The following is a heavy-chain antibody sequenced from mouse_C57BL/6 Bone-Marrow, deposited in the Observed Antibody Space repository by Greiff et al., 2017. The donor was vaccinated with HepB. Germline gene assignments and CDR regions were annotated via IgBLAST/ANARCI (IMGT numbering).Heavy chain of an antibody. D-gene: IGHD2-4*01. CDR3: ARTYDYDERVWFAY. Sequence: VQLQQSGPGLVKPSQSLSLTCSVTGYSITSGYYWNWIRQFPGNNLEWMGYISYDGSNNYNPSLKNRISITRDTSKNQFFLKLNSVTTEDTATYYCARTYDYDERVWFAYWGQGTLVTVSA. V-gene: IGHV3-6*01. CDR1: GYSITSGYY. CDR2: ISYDGSN. J-gene: IGHJ3*01.